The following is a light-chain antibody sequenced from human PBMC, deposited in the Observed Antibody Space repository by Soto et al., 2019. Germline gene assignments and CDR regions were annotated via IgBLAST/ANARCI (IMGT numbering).Light chain of an antibody. Sequence: QSALTQPPSASGSPGQSVAISCTGTSSDVGGYDYVSWYQQYPGKAPKLMIYDVSKRPPGVPDRFSGSNSGNSASLTVSGLLAEDEADYYCSSYAGTHIVFGTGTKVTVL. CDR2: DVS. CDR1: SSDVGGYDY. J-gene: IGLJ1*01. CDR3: SSYAGTHIV. V-gene: IGLV2-8*01.